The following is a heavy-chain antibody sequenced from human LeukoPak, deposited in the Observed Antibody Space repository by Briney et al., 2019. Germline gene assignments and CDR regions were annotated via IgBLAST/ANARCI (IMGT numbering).Heavy chain of an antibody. CDR2: INPSGGST. D-gene: IGHD4-17*01. CDR3: ATTGGDYLPLLFDY. V-gene: IGHV1-46*01. Sequence: GASVKVSCKASGYTFTSYYMHRVRQAPGQGLEWMGIINPSGGSTSYAQKFQGRVTKTRDTSTSTVYMELSSLRSEDTAVYYCATTGGDYLPLLFDYWGQGTLVTLSS. J-gene: IGHJ4*02. CDR1: GYTFTSYY.